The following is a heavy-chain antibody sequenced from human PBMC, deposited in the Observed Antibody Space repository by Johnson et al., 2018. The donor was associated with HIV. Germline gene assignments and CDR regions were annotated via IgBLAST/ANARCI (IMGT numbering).Heavy chain of an antibody. Sequence: QVQLVESGGGLVKPGGSLRLSCAASGFTFSDYYMSWIRQAPGKGLEWVSYYVDSVKGRFTISRDNAKNSLYLQMNSLRAEDTAVYYCARSLPYSSPVGFDIWGQGTMVTVSS. D-gene: IGHD6-13*01. J-gene: IGHJ3*02. V-gene: IGHV3-11*06. CDR1: GFTFSDYY. CDR3: ARSLPYSSPVGFDI.